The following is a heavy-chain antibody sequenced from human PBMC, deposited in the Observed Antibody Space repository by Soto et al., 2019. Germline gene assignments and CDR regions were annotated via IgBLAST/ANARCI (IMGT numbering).Heavy chain of an antibody. CDR2: INAGNGNT. Sequence: ASVKVSCKASGYTFTSYAMHWVRQAPGQRLEWMGWINAGNGNTKYSQKFQGRVTITRDTSASTAYMELSSLRSEDTAVYYCATDYYDFLTGSPHYFDYGGQETLVPV. V-gene: IGHV1-3*01. CDR1: GYTFTSYA. J-gene: IGHJ4*02. CDR3: ATDYYDFLTGSPHYFDY. D-gene: IGHD3-9*01.